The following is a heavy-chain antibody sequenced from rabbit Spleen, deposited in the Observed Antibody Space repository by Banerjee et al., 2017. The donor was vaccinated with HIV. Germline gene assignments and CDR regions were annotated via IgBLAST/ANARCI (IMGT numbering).Heavy chain of an antibody. D-gene: IGHD8-1*01. CDR1: GVSFSGSSY. CDR3: ARDTGSSFSSYGMDL. V-gene: IGHV1S40*01. Sequence: QSLEESGGDLVKPGASLTLTCTASGVSFSGSSYMCWVRPPPGKGLEWIACIETDSSGFTYFAAWAKGRFTISKTSSTTVTLQVTSLTAADTATYFCARDTGSSFSSYGMDLWGQGTLVTVS. J-gene: IGHJ6*01. CDR2: IETDSSGFT.